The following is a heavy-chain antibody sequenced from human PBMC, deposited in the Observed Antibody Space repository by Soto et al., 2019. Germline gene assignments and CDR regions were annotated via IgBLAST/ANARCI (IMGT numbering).Heavy chain of an antibody. Sequence: PGEPKKISRKGSEYSSTNYCIGWMSQKPGKGLEWMGIIYPGDSDTRYSPSFQGQVTISADKSISTAYLQWSSLKASDTAMYYCARSRTVGATTPEYFQHWGQGILVTVSS. CDR2: IYPGDSDT. CDR1: EYSSTNYC. D-gene: IGHD1-26*01. V-gene: IGHV5-51*01. CDR3: ARSRTVGATTPEYFQH. J-gene: IGHJ1*01.